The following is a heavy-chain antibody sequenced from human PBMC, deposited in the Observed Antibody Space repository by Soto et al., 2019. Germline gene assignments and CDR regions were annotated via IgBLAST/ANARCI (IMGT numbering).Heavy chain of an antibody. CDR3: ARMGDVRCYYYGMDV. V-gene: IGHV1-18*01. CDR1: GYTFTRSG. J-gene: IGHJ6*02. CDR2: INGYNGNT. Sequence: QVQLVQSGAEVKKPGASVKVSCKASGYTFTRSGISWVRQAPGQGLEWMGWINGYNGNTNYTQKMQGRITXTPGPTTSTAYMELRSLRSDDTAVYYGARMGDVRCYYYGMDVWGQGTTVIVSS. D-gene: IGHD3-16*01.